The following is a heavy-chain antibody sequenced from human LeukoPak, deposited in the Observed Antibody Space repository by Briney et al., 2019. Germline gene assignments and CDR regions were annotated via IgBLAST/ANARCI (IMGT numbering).Heavy chain of an antibody. CDR2: IYHSGSP. V-gene: IGHV4-38-2*01. D-gene: IGHD5-24*01. J-gene: IGHJ4*02. CDR1: GYSLSSGYY. Sequence: KPSETLSLPCAVSGYSLSSGYYRGSIRQPPGKGLEWIGIIYHSGSPYYNPSLKSRVTISVDTSKNQFSLKLSPLRAADTAVYYCVGTPGWLQGTSFDYWGEGTLVTVSS. CDR3: VGTPGWLQGTSFDY.